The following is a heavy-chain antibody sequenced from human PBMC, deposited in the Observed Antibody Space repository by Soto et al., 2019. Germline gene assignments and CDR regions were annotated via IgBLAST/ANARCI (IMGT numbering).Heavy chain of an antibody. J-gene: IGHJ4*02. V-gene: IGHV3-74*01. CDR1: GFTFSNYW. D-gene: IGHD1-26*01. CDR2: MNSDGSNT. CDR3: ATSKGGVSNGDTTY. Sequence: EVQLVESGGALVQPGGSLRLSCAASGFTFSNYWMHWVRQAPGKGLVWISGMNSDGSNTVYADAVKGRFTISRDNAKNTLYLQMNSLRVEDTAVYYCATSKGGVSNGDTTYWGQGTLVTVSS.